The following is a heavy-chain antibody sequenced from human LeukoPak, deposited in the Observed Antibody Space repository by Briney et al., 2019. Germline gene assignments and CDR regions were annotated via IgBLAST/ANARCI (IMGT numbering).Heavy chain of an antibody. CDR1: GGSFSGYY. CDR3: ARGPGYGSSTSCSA. V-gene: IGHV4-34*01. J-gene: IGHJ4*02. D-gene: IGHD2-2*01. Sequence: SETLSLTCAVYGGSFSGYYWSWIRQPPGKGLEWIGEINHSGSTNYNPSLKSRVTISVDTSKNQFSLKLSSVTAADTAVYYCARGPGYGSSTSCSAWGQGTLVTVSS. CDR2: INHSGST.